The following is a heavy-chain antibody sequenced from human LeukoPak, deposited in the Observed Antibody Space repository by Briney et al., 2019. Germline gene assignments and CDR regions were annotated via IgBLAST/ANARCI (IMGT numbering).Heavy chain of an antibody. V-gene: IGHV4-61*02. CDR2: IYTSGST. CDR1: GGSISSGSYY. CDR3: ATRGSGSYYSDAFDI. D-gene: IGHD1-26*01. Sequence: SQTLSLTCTVSGGSISSGSYYWSWIRQPAGKGLEWIGRIYTSGSTNYNPSLKSRVTISVDTSKNQFSLKLSSVTAADTAVYYCATRGSGSYYSDAFDIWGQGTMVTVSS. J-gene: IGHJ3*02.